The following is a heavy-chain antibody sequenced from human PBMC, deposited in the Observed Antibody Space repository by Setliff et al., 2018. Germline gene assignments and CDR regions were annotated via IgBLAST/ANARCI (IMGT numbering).Heavy chain of an antibody. CDR1: GGSISSSSYY. CDR3: ARRETYYNFWSGYYAY. V-gene: IGHV4-39*07. J-gene: IGHJ4*02. CDR2: IYHSGST. D-gene: IGHD3-3*01. Sequence: KASETLSLTCTVSGGSISSSSYYWSWVRQPPGKGLEWIGEIYHSGSTNYNPSLKSRVTISVDTSKNQFSLRLSSVTAADTAVYYCARRETYYNFWSGYYAYWGQGTLVTVSS.